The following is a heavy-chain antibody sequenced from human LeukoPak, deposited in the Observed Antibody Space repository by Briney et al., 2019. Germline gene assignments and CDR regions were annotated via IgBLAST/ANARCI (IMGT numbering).Heavy chain of an antibody. D-gene: IGHD2-21*02. CDR1: GYTFTSYG. V-gene: IGHV1-18*01. CDR2: ITAYNGNT. Sequence: PSVKVSCKASGYTFTSYGISWVRQAPGQGLEWMGWITAYNGNTNYAQKLQGRVTMTTDTSTSTAYMELRSLRSDDTAVYYCARYCGGDCYSDYWYFDLWGRGTLVTVSS. J-gene: IGHJ2*01. CDR3: ARYCGGDCYSDYWYFDL.